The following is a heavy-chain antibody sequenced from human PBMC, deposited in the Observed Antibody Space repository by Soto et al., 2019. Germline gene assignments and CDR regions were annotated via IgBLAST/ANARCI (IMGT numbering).Heavy chain of an antibody. V-gene: IGHV1-8*01. J-gene: IGHJ6*02. D-gene: IGHD3-3*01. CDR3: ARERKFDFWRKGLDV. CDR2: MDPNSGST. CDR1: RYTFTTYD. Sequence: SAKVSCKASRYTFTTYDINWVRQAPGQGLEWLGWMDPNSGSTGYAQNFQGRITMTRNISRNTAHMELSSLQSEDTAVYYCARERKFDFWRKGLDVWGQGTTVTVSS.